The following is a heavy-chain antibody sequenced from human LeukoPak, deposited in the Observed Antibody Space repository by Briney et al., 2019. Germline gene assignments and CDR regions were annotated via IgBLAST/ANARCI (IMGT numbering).Heavy chain of an antibody. CDR2: IYENGGTT. D-gene: IGHD3-16*01. CDR1: GFTFRSHA. CDR3: AKDRANWAIDD. J-gene: IGHJ4*02. Sequence: GGSLRLSCVGSGFTFRSHAMSWVRQAPEKGLEFVSGIYENGGTTYYADSVKGRFSISRDNSKNTLYLQMDSLRGEDTAVYYCAKDRANWAIDDWGQGTQVTVSS. V-gene: IGHV3-23*01.